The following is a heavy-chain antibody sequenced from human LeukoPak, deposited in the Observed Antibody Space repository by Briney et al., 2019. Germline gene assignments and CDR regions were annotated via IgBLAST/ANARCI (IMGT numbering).Heavy chain of an antibody. V-gene: IGHV3-30*04. J-gene: IGHJ4*02. D-gene: IGHD2-15*01. CDR2: ISYDGSNK. Sequence: GGSLRLSCAAPGFTFSSYAMHWVLQAPGKGLEWVAHISYDGSNKHYADSVKGRFTISRDNSKNTLYLQMNSLRAEDTALYYCARDFSGWFPRSTYDYWGQGTLVTVSS. CDR1: GFTFSSYA. CDR3: ARDFSGWFPRSTYDY.